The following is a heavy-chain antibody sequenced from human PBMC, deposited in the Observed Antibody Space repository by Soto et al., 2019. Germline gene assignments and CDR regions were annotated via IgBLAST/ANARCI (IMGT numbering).Heavy chain of an antibody. CDR3: ARDFGHEGYCSGGSCTTGAFDI. V-gene: IGHV3-33*01. D-gene: IGHD2-15*01. J-gene: IGHJ3*02. Sequence: GGSLRLSYAASGFTFSSYGMHWVRQAPGKGLEWVAVIWYDGSNKYYADSVKGRFTISRDNSKNTLYLQMNSLRAEDTAVYYCARDFGHEGYCSGGSCTTGAFDIWGQGTMVTVSS. CDR1: GFTFSSYG. CDR2: IWYDGSNK.